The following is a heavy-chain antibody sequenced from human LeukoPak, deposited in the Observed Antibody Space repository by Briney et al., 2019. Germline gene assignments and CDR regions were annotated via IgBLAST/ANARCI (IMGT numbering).Heavy chain of an antibody. Sequence: SETLSLTCTVSGGSISSGGYYWSWIRQHPGKGLEWIGYIYYSGSTYYNPSLKSRVTISVDTSKNQFSLKLSSVTAADTAVYYCARVNWPDAFDIWGQGTMVTVSP. CDR2: IYYSGST. J-gene: IGHJ3*02. CDR1: GGSISSGGYY. V-gene: IGHV4-31*03. CDR3: ARVNWPDAFDI. D-gene: IGHD1-1*01.